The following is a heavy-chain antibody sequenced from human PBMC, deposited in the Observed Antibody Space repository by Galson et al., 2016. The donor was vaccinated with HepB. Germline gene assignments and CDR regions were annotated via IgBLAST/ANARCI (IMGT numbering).Heavy chain of an antibody. V-gene: IGHV4-4*02. D-gene: IGHD6-19*01. Sequence: SETLSLTCAVSGGSISSSNWWSWVRQPPGKGLEWIGEIYHSGSTNYNPSLKSRVTISVDKSKNQFSLKLSSVTAADTAVYYCASYSSGWYEEYYYYGMDVWGQGTTVTVSS. J-gene: IGHJ6*02. CDR2: IYHSGST. CDR1: GGSISSSNW. CDR3: ASYSSGWYEEYYYYGMDV.